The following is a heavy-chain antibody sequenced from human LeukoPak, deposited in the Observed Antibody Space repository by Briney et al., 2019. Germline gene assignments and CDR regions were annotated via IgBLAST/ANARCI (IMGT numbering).Heavy chain of an antibody. CDR3: ARRVLWGALHHAFDI. D-gene: IGHD2/OR15-2a*01. CDR1: GYTFTSYG. Sequence: ASVKVSCKASGYTFTSYGISWVRQAPGQGLKWMGWISAYNGNTNYAQKLQGRVTMTTDTSTSTAYMELRSLRSDDTAVYYCARRVLWGALHHAFDIWGQGTMVTVSS. J-gene: IGHJ3*02. CDR2: ISAYNGNT. V-gene: IGHV1-18*01.